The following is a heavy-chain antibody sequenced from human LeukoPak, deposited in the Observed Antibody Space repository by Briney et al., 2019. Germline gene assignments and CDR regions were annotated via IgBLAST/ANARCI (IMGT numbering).Heavy chain of an antibody. J-gene: IGHJ4*02. CDR3: ARSPVGVRKKHDF. CDR1: VYTFTIYD. V-gene: IGHV1-8*01. Sequence: ASVKVSCKASVYTFTIYDINWVRQATGQGIAWMGWMKPTSVHTSYAQNFQGRVTMTRETSISTAYMELNSLTSGDTAVYYCARSPVGVRKKHDFWGQGTLVIASS. D-gene: IGHD3-10*01. CDR2: MKPTSVHT.